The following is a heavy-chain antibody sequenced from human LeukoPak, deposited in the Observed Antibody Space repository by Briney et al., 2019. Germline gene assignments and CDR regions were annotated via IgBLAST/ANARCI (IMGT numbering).Heavy chain of an antibody. CDR1: GFSFSTYN. J-gene: IGHJ4*02. CDR3: TRLLPSSHHFFDS. CDR2: IYGGGDT. D-gene: IGHD6-6*01. Sequence: GGSLRLSCAASGFSFSTYNMNWVRQAPGKGLEWVSVIYGGGDTYYADSVRGRFTISRDNFDNTLFLQMDSLRPEDTAVYYCTRLLPSSHHFFDSWGQGTLVTVSS. V-gene: IGHV3-53*01.